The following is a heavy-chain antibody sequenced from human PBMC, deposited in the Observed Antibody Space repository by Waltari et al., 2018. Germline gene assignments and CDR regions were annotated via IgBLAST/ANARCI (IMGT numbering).Heavy chain of an antibody. CDR3: ARGMTTGAP. Sequence: QVQLVESGGGVVQPGRSLRLSCAASGFTFSSYAMHWVRQAPGKGLEWVAVISYDGSNKYYADSVKGRFTISRDNSKNTLYLQMNSLRAEDTAMYYCARGMTTGAPWGQGTLVTVSS. CDR1: GFTFSSYA. J-gene: IGHJ5*02. V-gene: IGHV3-30-3*01. D-gene: IGHD4-17*01. CDR2: ISYDGSNK.